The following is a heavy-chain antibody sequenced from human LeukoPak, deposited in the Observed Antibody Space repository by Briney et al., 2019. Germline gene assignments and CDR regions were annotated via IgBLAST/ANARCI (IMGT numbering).Heavy chain of an antibody. V-gene: IGHV3-74*01. Sequence: GFLRLSCAASGFTFSSNWTHWVRQAPGKGLVWVSRINEDGSTTNYADSVKGRSTIFRDNAKNTLYLQMNSLRAEDTAVYYCVRDLGGRSGHWGQGTLVTVSS. CDR1: GFTFSSNW. CDR2: INEDGSTT. J-gene: IGHJ4*02. CDR3: VRDLGGRSGH. D-gene: IGHD1-26*01.